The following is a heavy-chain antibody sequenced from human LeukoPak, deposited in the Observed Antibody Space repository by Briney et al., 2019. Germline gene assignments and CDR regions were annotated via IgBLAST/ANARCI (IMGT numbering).Heavy chain of an antibody. J-gene: IGHJ4*02. CDR2: VKHDGSEK. CDR3: ASTNTFDY. Sequence: GGSLRLSCAASGFTFSNYWMNWVRQAPGKGLEWVANVKHDGSEKNYVDSVKGRFTISRDNAKNSLYLRLNSLRAEDTAVYYCASTNTFDYWGQGTLVTVSS. V-gene: IGHV3-7*02. CDR1: GFTFSNYW.